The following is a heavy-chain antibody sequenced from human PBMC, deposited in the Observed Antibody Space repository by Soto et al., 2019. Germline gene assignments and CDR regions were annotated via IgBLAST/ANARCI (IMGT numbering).Heavy chain of an antibody. J-gene: IGHJ4*02. V-gene: IGHV1-3*05. CDR3: ARSSGYYLIDDY. CDR2: INAGNGNT. Sequence: QVQLVQSGAEEKKPGASVKVSFKASGYPFTSYAMHWVRQAPGQRREWMGGINAGNGNTKYSQKFQGRVTITRNTSARTAYMELSSLRSEDTAVYYCARSSGYYLIDDYWGQGTLVTVSS. CDR1: GYPFTSYA. D-gene: IGHD3-22*01.